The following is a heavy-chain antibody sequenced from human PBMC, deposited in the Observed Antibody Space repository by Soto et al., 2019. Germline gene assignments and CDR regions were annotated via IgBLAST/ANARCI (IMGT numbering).Heavy chain of an antibody. D-gene: IGHD2-8*01. Sequence: AASVKVSCKASGYTFTSYYMHWVRQAPGQGLEWMGIINPSGGSTSYAQKFQGRVTMTRDTSTSTVYMELSSLRSEDTAVYYCARAYCTNGVCYRPYYFDYWGQGTLVTVSS. CDR3: ARAYCTNGVCYRPYYFDY. V-gene: IGHV1-46*03. CDR2: INPSGGST. J-gene: IGHJ4*02. CDR1: GYTFTSYY.